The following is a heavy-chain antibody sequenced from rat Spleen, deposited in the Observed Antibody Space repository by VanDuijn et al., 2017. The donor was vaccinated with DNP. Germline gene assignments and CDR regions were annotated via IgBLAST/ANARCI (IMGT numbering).Heavy chain of an antibody. J-gene: IGHJ1*01. V-gene: IGHV3-1*01. Sequence: EVQLQESGPGLVRPSQSFSLTCSVTGYSITSNYWAWIRMFPRNGMEWIGHINYSGTTTYNPSLKSRISITRDTSKNQFFLQLNSVTSEDTATYYCARGVSSYYGYNSYWYFDFWGPGTVVTVSS. D-gene: IGHD1-9*01. CDR3: ARGVSSYYGYNSYWYFDF. CDR1: GYSITSNY. CDR2: INYSGTT.